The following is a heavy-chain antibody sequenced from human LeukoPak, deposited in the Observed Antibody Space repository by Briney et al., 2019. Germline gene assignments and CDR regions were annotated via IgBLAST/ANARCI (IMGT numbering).Heavy chain of an antibody. V-gene: IGHV5-51*01. Sequence: GESLKISCKGSGYSFTNYWIGWERQMPGKGLEWMGIVYPGDSETKYSPSFQGQVTISADRSISTAYLQWSSLKASDSAIYYCARIEGSTFDYWGQGTLVTVSS. CDR1: GYSFTNYW. J-gene: IGHJ4*02. CDR3: ARIEGSTFDY. CDR2: VYPGDSET.